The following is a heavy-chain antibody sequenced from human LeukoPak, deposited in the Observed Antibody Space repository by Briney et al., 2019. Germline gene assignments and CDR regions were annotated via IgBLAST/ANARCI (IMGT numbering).Heavy chain of an antibody. Sequence: SETLSLTCAVYGGSFSGYYWSWIRQPPGEGLGWIGVINHSGSTNYNPSLKSRVTISVDTSKNQFSLKLSSVTAADTAVYYCARLGTFGGVIDPYAFDIWGQGTMVTVSS. CDR3: ARLGTFGGVIDPYAFDI. V-gene: IGHV4-34*01. CDR1: GGSFSGYY. J-gene: IGHJ3*02. D-gene: IGHD3-16*02. CDR2: INHSGST.